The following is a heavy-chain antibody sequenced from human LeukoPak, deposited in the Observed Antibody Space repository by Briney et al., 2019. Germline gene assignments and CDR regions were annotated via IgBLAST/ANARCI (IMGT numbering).Heavy chain of an antibody. CDR1: GFTFSSYG. V-gene: IGHV3-30*18. CDR2: TSYDGSNK. D-gene: IGHD2-15*01. Sequence: PGGSLRLSCAASGFTFSSYGMHWVRQAPGKGLEWVAVTSYDGSNKYYADSVKGRFTISRGNSKNTLYLQMNSLRAEDTAVYYCAKDGPYCSGGSCGFDYWGQGTLVTVSS. CDR3: AKDGPYCSGGSCGFDY. J-gene: IGHJ4*02.